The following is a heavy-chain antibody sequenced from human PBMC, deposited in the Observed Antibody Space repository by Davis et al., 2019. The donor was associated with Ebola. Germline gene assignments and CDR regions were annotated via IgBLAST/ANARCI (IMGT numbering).Heavy chain of an antibody. J-gene: IGHJ4*02. D-gene: IGHD1-26*01. V-gene: IGHV1-8*02. CDR1: GYTFTSYY. CDR3: ARRVGARSGFDS. CDR2: MNPNSGNT. Sequence: ASVKVSCKASGYTFTSYYMHWVRQATGQGLEWMGWMNPNSGNTGYAQKFQGRITMTRNISISTAYMELSSLRSDDTAVYYCARRVGARSGFDSWGQGSLVTVSS.